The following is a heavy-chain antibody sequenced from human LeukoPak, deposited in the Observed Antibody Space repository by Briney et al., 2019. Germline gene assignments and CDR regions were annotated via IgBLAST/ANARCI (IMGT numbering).Heavy chain of an antibody. Sequence: ASVKVSCKASGYTFTGYYMHWVRQAPGQGLEWMGWINPNSGGTNYAQKFQGRVTMTRDTSISTAYMELSRLRSDDTAVYYCARAPKQYCSSTSCYSGWFDPWGQGTLVTVSS. CDR2: INPNSGGT. CDR1: GYTFTGYY. CDR3: ARAPKQYCSSTSCYSGWFDP. D-gene: IGHD2-2*01. J-gene: IGHJ5*02. V-gene: IGHV1-2*02.